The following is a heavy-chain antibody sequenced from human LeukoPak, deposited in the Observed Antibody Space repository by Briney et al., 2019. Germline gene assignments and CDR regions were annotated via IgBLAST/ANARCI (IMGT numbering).Heavy chain of an antibody. D-gene: IGHD1-1*01. V-gene: IGHV3-23*01. Sequence: PGGSLRLSCAASGFTFSSYAMSWVRQAPGKGLEWVSAISGSGGSTYYADSVKGRFTISRDNAKNSLYLQMNSLRAEDTAVYYCARDLGSAQGTVNWFDPWGQGTLVTVSS. J-gene: IGHJ5*02. CDR3: ARDLGSAQGTVNWFDP. CDR2: ISGSGGST. CDR1: GFTFSSYA.